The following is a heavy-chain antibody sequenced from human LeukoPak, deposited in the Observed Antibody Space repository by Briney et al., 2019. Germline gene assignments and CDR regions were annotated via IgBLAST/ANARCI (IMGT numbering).Heavy chain of an antibody. CDR2: ISSSGSTI. D-gene: IGHD4-17*01. Sequence: GGSLRLSCAASGFTFSSYEMNWVRQAPGKGLEWVSYISSSGSTIYYADSVKGRFTISRDNAKNSLYLQMNSLRAEDTAVYYCARESRYGDGLRYWGQGTLVTVSS. J-gene: IGHJ4*02. CDR1: GFTFSSYE. CDR3: ARESRYGDGLRY. V-gene: IGHV3-48*03.